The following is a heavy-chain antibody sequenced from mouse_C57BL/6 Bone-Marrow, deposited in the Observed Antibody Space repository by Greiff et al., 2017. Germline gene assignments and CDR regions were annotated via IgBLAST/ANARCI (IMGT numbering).Heavy chain of an antibody. CDR2: ISYDGSN. CDR3: ARNYYGSSLMDY. D-gene: IGHD1-1*01. V-gene: IGHV3-6*01. Sequence: VQLQQSGPGLVKPSQSLSLTCSVTGYSITSGYYWNWIRQFPGNKLEWMGYISYDGSNNYNPSLKNRIPITRDTSKNQFFLKLNSVTTEDTATYYCARNYYGSSLMDYWGQGTSVTVSS. J-gene: IGHJ4*01. CDR1: GYSITSGYY.